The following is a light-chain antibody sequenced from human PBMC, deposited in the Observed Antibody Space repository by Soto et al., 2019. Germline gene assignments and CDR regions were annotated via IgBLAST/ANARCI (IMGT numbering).Light chain of an antibody. CDR3: AAWDDSPKGLV. Sequence: QTVLTQPPSASGTPGQRVAISCSGSSSNIGSNAVNWYQQLPGAAPKLLIYKNNLRPSGVPDRFSGSKSGASASLAISGLQSEDESDYYCAAWDDSPKGLVFGGGTKLTVL. J-gene: IGLJ3*02. CDR2: KNN. CDR1: SSNIGSNA. V-gene: IGLV1-44*01.